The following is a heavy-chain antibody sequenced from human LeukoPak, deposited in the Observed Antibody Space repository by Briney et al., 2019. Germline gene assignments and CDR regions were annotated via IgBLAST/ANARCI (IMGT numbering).Heavy chain of an antibody. CDR1: GGSISSYY. J-gene: IGHJ3*02. CDR3: ARATLKAGNDAFDI. D-gene: IGHD5-12*01. V-gene: IGHV4-59*01. CDR2: IYYSGST. Sequence: SETLSLTCTVSGGSISSYYRSWIRQPPGKGLALIGYIYYSGSTNYNPSLKSRVTISVDTSKNQFSLKLSSVTAADTAVYYCARATLKAGNDAFDIWGQGTMVTVSS.